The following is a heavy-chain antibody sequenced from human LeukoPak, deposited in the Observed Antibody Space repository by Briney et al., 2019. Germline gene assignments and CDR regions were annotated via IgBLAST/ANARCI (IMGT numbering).Heavy chain of an antibody. J-gene: IGHJ6*03. V-gene: IGHV3-23*01. D-gene: IGHD3-10*01. CDR3: AKDSYYGSGSLYYYYMDV. CDR1: GFTFSSYG. Sequence: PGGSLRLSCAASGFTFSSYGMSWVRQAPGKGLEWVSAISGSGGSTYYADSVKGRFTISRDNSKNTLYLQMNSLRAEDTAVYYCAKDSYYGSGSLYYYYMDVWGKGTTVTISS. CDR2: ISGSGGST.